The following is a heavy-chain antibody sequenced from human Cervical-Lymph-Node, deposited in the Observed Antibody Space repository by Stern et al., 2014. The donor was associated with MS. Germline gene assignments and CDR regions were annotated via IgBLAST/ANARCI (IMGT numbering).Heavy chain of an antibody. D-gene: IGHD5-18*01. CDR1: GYTFTSYG. J-gene: IGHJ4*02. CDR2: LNTHTGSP. CDR3: AAWIQLSLSYLDY. Sequence: QVQLVQSGSEVKKPGASVKVSCKASGYTFTSYGLHWVRQAPGQGPEWMGWLNTHTGSPTYAQGFTGRFVFSLDTSVSTAYLQINSLKTEDTAVYYCAAWIQLSLSYLDYWGQGTLVTVAS. V-gene: IGHV7-4-1*02.